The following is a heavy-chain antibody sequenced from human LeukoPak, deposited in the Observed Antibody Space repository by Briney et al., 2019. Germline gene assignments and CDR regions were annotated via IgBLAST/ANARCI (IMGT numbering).Heavy chain of an antibody. CDR3: AIRYYWNYYYYYGLDV. Sequence: PGESLKISCKGSGYSFTSYWISWVRQMPGKGLEWMGRIDPSDSYTTYSPSFQGHVTISTDKSITTAYLQWSSLKASDTAMYYCAIRYYWNYYYYYGLDVWGQGTTVTVSS. CDR2: IDPSDSYT. D-gene: IGHD1-7*01. V-gene: IGHV5-10-1*01. J-gene: IGHJ6*02. CDR1: GYSFTSYW.